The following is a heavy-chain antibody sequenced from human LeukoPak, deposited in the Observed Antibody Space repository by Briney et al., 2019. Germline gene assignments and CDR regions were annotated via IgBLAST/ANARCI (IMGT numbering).Heavy chain of an antibody. V-gene: IGHV4-4*02. CDR1: GGSISSSNW. D-gene: IGHD2-2*02. CDR2: IYHSGTT. CDR3: ARSAQIVAAAIAYYFDY. Sequence: PSETLSLTCVVSGGSISSSNWWSWVRQPPGKGLEWIGEIYHSGTTNYNPSLKSRVTVSVDKSKNHFSLKLSSVTVADTAVYYCARSAQIVAAAIAYYFDYWGQGTLVTVSS. J-gene: IGHJ4*02.